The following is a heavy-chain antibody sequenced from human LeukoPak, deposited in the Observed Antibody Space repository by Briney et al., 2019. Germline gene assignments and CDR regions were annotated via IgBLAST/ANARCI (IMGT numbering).Heavy chain of an antibody. V-gene: IGHV4-59*12. CDR2: IYYIGST. Sequence: PSETLSLTCTVSSGSIRSYYWSWIRQPPGKGLECIGYIYYIGSTNYNPSLKSRVTISLDTSKNQFSLKLSSVTAADTAVYYCATSHDHYDSSGYHLWGQGTLVTVSS. CDR3: ATSHDHYDSSGYHL. J-gene: IGHJ5*02. CDR1: SGSIRSYY. D-gene: IGHD3-22*01.